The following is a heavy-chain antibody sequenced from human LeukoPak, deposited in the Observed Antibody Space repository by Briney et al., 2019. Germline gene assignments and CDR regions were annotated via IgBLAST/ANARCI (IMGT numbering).Heavy chain of an antibody. D-gene: IGHD3-22*01. CDR1: GFTFSSYA. Sequence: PGGSLRLSCEASGFTFSSYAMHWVRQAPGKGLEWVAVISYDGSNKYYTDSVKGRFTISRDNSKNTLYLQMSSLRAEDTAVYYCAKDLLNYDSSGLRFDPWGQGTLVTVSS. V-gene: IGHV3-30*18. CDR2: ISYDGSNK. CDR3: AKDLLNYDSSGLRFDP. J-gene: IGHJ5*02.